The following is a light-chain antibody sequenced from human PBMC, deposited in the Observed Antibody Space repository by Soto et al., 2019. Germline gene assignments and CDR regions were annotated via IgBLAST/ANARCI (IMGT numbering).Light chain of an antibody. CDR2: DVS. V-gene: IGLV2-14*03. Sequence: QSVLTQAASVSGSPGQSITISFTGTSSDVGAYKYVSWFQQHPGKAPKLMIFDVSSRPSGVSDRFSGSKSGNTASLTIAGLQAEDEADYYCHSYTSSNTYVFGTGTKVTVL. CDR3: HSYTSSNTYV. CDR1: SSDVGAYKY. J-gene: IGLJ1*01.